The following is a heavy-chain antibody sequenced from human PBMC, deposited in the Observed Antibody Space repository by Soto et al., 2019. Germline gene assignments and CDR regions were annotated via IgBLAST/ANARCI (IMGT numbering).Heavy chain of an antibody. D-gene: IGHD3-3*01. CDR1: GDSVSSNSAA. Sequence: KQSQTLSLTCAISGDSVSSNSAAWNWIRQSPSRGLEWLGRTYYRSKWYNDYAVSVKSRITINPDTSKNQFSLQLNSVTPEDTAVYYCARGITIFGVAPASAFDIWGQGTMVTVSS. CDR2: TYYRSKWYN. V-gene: IGHV6-1*01. CDR3: ARGITIFGVAPASAFDI. J-gene: IGHJ3*02.